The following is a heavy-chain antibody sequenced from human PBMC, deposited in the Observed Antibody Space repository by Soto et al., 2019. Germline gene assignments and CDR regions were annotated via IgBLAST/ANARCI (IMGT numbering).Heavy chain of an antibody. J-gene: IGHJ4*02. CDR2: ISGSGGST. Sequence: GGSLRLSCAASGFTCSSYAMSWVRQAPGKGLEWVSAISGSGGSTYYADSVKGRFTISRDNSKNTLYLQMNSLRAEDTAVYYCAKDLKWNYYYFDYWGQGTLVTVSS. CDR1: GFTCSSYA. V-gene: IGHV3-23*01. D-gene: IGHD1-7*01. CDR3: AKDLKWNYYYFDY.